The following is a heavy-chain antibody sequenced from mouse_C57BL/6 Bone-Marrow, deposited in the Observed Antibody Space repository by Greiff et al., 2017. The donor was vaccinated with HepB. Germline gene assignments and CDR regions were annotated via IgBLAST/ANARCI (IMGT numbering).Heavy chain of an antibody. D-gene: IGHD1-1*01. CDR1: GYSITSGYY. V-gene: IGHV3-6*01. CDR2: ISYDGSN. J-gene: IGHJ2*01. CDR3: ARDDYYGSSHYFDY. Sequence: VQLQQSGPGLVKPSQSLSLTCSVTGYSITSGYYWNWIRQFPGNKLEWMGYISYDGSNNYNPSLKNRISITRDTSKNQFFLKLNSVTTEDTATYYCARDDYYGSSHYFDYWGQGTTLTVSS.